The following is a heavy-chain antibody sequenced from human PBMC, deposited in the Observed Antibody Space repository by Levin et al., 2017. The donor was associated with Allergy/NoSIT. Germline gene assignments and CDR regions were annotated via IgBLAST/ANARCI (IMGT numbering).Heavy chain of an antibody. CDR3: VKDDYASA. CDR1: GFTFSSYW. J-gene: IGHJ3*01. CDR2: IKSDGSST. V-gene: IGHV3-74*01. Sequence: SCVASGFTFSSYWMHWVRQAPGKGLVWVSRIKSDGSSTSYADSVKGRFTISRDNAKNTLYLQMNSLREEDTALYYCVKDDYASAWGQGTVVTVSS. D-gene: IGHD4-17*01.